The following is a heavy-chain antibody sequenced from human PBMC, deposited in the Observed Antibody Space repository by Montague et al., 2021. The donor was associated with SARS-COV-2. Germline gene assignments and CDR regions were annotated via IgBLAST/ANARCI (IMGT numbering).Heavy chain of an antibody. V-gene: IGHV3-23*01. J-gene: IGHJ4*02. Sequence: SPSLSWAASGFTFSSYAMSWFRQAPGKGLEWVSAISGSGGRTYYSDSVKGRFTLSRDNSKNTLYLQMNSLRAEDTAVYYCAKAALGSSSYFDYWGQGTLVTVSS. CDR3: AKAALGSSSYFDY. D-gene: IGHD6-13*01. CDR1: GFTFSSYA. CDR2: ISGSGGRT.